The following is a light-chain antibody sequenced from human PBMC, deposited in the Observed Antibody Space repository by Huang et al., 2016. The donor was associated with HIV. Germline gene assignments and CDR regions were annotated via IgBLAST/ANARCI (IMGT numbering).Light chain of an antibody. J-gene: IGKJ1*01. CDR1: QNISSW. Sequence: DIQMTQSPSTLSAFLGDRLTTTCRASQNISSWLAWYQQKPGKAPRLLIYKISSLESGVPSRFSGSGSGTEFTLTISSLQPDDIGTYYCQYGETFGQGSKVEVK. CDR2: KIS. V-gene: IGKV1-5*03. CDR3: QYGET.